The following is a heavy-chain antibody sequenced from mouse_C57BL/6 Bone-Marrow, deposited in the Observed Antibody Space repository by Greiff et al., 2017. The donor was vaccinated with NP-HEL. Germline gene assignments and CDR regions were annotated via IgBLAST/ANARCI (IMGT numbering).Heavy chain of an antibody. D-gene: IGHD3-2*02. CDR2: IYPSDSET. CDR1: GYTFTSYW. J-gene: IGHJ2*01. Sequence: QVQLQQPGAELVRPGSSVKLSCKASGYTFTSYWMDWVKQRPGQGLEWIGNIYPSDSETHYNQKFKDKATLTVDKSSRTAYMQLSSLTSEDSAFYCCARRFQLRLPDYWGQGTTLTVAS. CDR3: ARRFQLRLPDY. V-gene: IGHV1-61*01.